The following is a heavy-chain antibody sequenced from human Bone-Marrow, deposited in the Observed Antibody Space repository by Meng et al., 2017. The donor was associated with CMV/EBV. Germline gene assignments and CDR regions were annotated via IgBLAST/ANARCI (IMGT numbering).Heavy chain of an antibody. CDR2: LNPNGGDT. D-gene: IGHD3-10*01. CDR1: GSTFTSYA. V-gene: IGHV1-8*01. J-gene: IGHJ4*02. Sequence: RKASGSTFTSYAIDAGRQGTGRVFEWMGWLNPNGGDTGYAQKSQGRVTMTRDTSINTAYMGLSSLRSEDTAVYYCARGVGGSGRGGYWGQGTLVTVSS. CDR3: ARGVGGSGRGGY.